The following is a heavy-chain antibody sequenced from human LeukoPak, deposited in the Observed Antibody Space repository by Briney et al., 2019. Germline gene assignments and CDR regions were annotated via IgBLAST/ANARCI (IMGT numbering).Heavy chain of an antibody. CDR2: ISGSGGSK. Sequence: GGSLRLSCAASGFTLSSYAMSWVSQAPGKGLGWDSAISGSGGSKYYGDSVKGRFTIYRDNSKNPLYLQMNSLRGEDTAVYYCAKDIQPSFRAAAGTYAFDIWGQGTMVTVSS. CDR1: GFTLSSYA. J-gene: IGHJ3*02. CDR3: AKDIQPSFRAAAGTYAFDI. D-gene: IGHD6-13*01. V-gene: IGHV3-23*01.